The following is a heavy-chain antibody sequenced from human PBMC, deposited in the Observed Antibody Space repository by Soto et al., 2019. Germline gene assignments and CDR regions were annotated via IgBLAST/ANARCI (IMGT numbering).Heavy chain of an antibody. CDR2: FDPEDGET. J-gene: IGHJ4*01. D-gene: IGHD6-19*01. CDR3: ATNIAVAGTWVYYSDLSLDY. Sequence: ASVKVSCKVSGYTLTELSMHWVRQAPGKGLEWMGGFDPEDGETIYAQKFQGRVTMTEDTSTDTAYMELSSLRSEDTAVYYCATNIAVAGTWVYYSDLSLDYWG. V-gene: IGHV1-24*01. CDR1: GYTLTELS.